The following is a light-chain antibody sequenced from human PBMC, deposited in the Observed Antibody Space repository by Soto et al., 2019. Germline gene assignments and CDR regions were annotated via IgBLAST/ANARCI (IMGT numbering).Light chain of an antibody. CDR2: AAS. Sequence: DIQMTQSPSSVSASVGDRVTISCRASEDVSRWLGWYQQKPGKAPKLLIYAASSLQTGVPSRFSGSISGTHFSLTISSLQPEDFATYFSQQANTFPFTFGGGTKVDIK. V-gene: IGKV1-12*02. J-gene: IGKJ4*01. CDR3: QQANTFPFT. CDR1: EDVSRW.